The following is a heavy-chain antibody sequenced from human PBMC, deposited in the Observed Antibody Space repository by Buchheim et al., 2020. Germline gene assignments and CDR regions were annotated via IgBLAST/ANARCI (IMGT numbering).Heavy chain of an antibody. CDR1: GFTFSSYA. Sequence: QVQLVESGGGVVQPGRSLRLSCAASGFTFSSYAMHWVRQAPGKGLEWVAVISYDGSNKYYADSVKGRFTISRDNSKNTLYLQMNSLRAEDTAVYYCARDPPQSGWSFEAWGQGTL. CDR3: ARDPPQSGWSFEA. V-gene: IGHV3-30-3*01. D-gene: IGHD6-19*01. J-gene: IGHJ5*01. CDR2: ISYDGSNK.